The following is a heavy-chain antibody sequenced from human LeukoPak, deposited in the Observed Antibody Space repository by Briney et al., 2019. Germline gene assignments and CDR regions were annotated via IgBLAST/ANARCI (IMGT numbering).Heavy chain of an antibody. CDR1: GGSISSGGYY. CDR2: IYYSGST. V-gene: IGHV4-61*08. Sequence: SQTLSLTCTVSGGSISSGGYYWSWIRQHPGKGLEWIGYIYYSGSTNYNPSLKSRVTISVDTSKNQFSLKLSSVTAADTAVYYCARTHCSSTSCYIGGAFDIWGQGTMVTVSS. D-gene: IGHD2-2*02. CDR3: ARTHCSSTSCYIGGAFDI. J-gene: IGHJ3*02.